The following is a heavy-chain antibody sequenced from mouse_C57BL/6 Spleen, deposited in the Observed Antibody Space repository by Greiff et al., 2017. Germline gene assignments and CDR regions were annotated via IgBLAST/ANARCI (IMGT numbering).Heavy chain of an antibody. CDR2: IDPNSGGT. CDR1: GYTFTSYW. Sequence: VQLQQPGAELVKPGASVKLSCKASGYTFTSYWMHWVKQRPGRGLEWIGRIDPNSGGTKYNEKFKSKATLTVDKPSSTAYMQRSSLTSEDSAVYYCARGRGLRHDYAMDYWGQGTSVTVSS. J-gene: IGHJ4*01. V-gene: IGHV1-72*01. CDR3: ARGRGLRHDYAMDY. D-gene: IGHD2-4*01.